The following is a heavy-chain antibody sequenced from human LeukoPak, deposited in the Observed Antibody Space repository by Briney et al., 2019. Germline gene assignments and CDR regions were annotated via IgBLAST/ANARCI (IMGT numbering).Heavy chain of an antibody. J-gene: IGHJ4*02. CDR2: IYYSGST. Sequence: SETLSLTCTVSGGSISSYYWSWIRQPPGKGLEWIGYIYYSGSTNYNPSLKSRVTISVDTSKNQFSLKLSSVTAADTAVYYCARVGCSSTSCYRTPFFDYWGQGTLVTVSS. CDR1: GGSISSYY. CDR3: ARVGCSSTSCYRTPFFDY. D-gene: IGHD2-2*01. V-gene: IGHV4-59*12.